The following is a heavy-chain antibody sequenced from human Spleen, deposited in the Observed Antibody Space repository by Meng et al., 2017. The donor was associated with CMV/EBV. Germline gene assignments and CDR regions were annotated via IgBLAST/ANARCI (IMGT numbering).Heavy chain of an antibody. V-gene: IGHV3-33*01. D-gene: IGHD3-22*01. CDR1: GFTFSSYG. Sequence: GGSLRLSCAASGFTFSSYGMHWVRQAPGKGLEWVAVIWYDGSNKYYADSVKGRFTVSRDNSENTLYVQMNSLRVEDTAVYYCARDLNDSSGYYRAFEIWGQGTVVTVSS. J-gene: IGHJ3*02. CDR2: IWYDGSNK. CDR3: ARDLNDSSGYYRAFEI.